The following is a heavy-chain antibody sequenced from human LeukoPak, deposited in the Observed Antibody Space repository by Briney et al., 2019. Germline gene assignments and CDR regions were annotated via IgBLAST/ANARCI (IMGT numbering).Heavy chain of an antibody. CDR2: IYYSGST. J-gene: IGHJ5*02. CDR1: GCSISSYY. Sequence: SETLSLTCAVSGCSISSYYWSWIRQPPGKGLEWIGYIYYSGSTNYNPSLKSRVTISVDTSKNQFSLKLSSVTAADTAVYYCARGSGSYYNNWFDPWGQGTLVTVSS. D-gene: IGHD3-10*01. V-gene: IGHV4-59*01. CDR3: ARGSGSYYNNWFDP.